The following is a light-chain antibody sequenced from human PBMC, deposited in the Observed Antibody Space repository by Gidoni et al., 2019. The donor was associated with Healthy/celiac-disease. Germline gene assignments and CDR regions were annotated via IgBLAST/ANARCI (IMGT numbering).Light chain of an antibody. Sequence: DIQMTQSPSSLSASVGDRVTITCRESQSISSYLNWYQQKPGKAPKLLIYAASSLQSGVPSRFSGSGSGTDFTLTISSLQPEDFATYYCQQSYSTPITVGQGTRLEI. V-gene: IGKV1-39*01. J-gene: IGKJ5*01. CDR3: QQSYSTPIT. CDR1: QSISSY. CDR2: AAS.